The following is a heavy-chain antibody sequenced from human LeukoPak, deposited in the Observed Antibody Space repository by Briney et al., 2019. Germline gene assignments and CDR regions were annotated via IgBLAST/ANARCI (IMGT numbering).Heavy chain of an antibody. CDR2: TRNKANSYTT. D-gene: IGHD3-22*01. Sequence: GGSLRLSCAASGFTFSDHYMDWVRQAPGKGLEWVGRTRNKANSYTTEYAASVKGRFTVSRDDSNNSLYLHMNSLRAEDTAVYYCARDGGYYYDSSGYCPLDYWGQGTLVTVSS. CDR3: ARDGGYYYDSSGYCPLDY. V-gene: IGHV3-72*01. J-gene: IGHJ4*02. CDR1: GFTFSDHY.